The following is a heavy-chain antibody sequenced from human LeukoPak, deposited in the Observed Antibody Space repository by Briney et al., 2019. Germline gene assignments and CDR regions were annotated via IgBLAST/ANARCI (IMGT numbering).Heavy chain of an antibody. D-gene: IGHD4-23*01. CDR1: GGSISSYY. CDR3: ASGVVTPYYYYGMDV. CDR2: IYYSGST. Sequence: PSETLPLTCTVSGGSISSYYWSWIRQPPGKGLEWIGYIYYSGSTNYNPSLKSRVTISVDTSKNQFSLKLSSVTAADTAVYYCASGVVTPYYYYGMDVWGQGTTVTVSS. J-gene: IGHJ6*02. V-gene: IGHV4-59*01.